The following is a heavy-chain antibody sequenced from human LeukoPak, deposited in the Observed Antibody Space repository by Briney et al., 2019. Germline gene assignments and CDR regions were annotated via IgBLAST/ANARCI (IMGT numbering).Heavy chain of an antibody. D-gene: IGHD3-16*01. CDR1: GFTFSTYW. Sequence: GGSLRLSCAASGFTFSTYWMSWVRQAPGKGLEWVANIKQDGNEKYYVDSVKGRFTISRDNAKKSLYLQMNSLRAEDTAVYYCARDRLGAEYDYWGQGTLVSVSS. CDR3: ARDRLGAEYDY. J-gene: IGHJ4*02. V-gene: IGHV3-7*01. CDR2: IKQDGNEK.